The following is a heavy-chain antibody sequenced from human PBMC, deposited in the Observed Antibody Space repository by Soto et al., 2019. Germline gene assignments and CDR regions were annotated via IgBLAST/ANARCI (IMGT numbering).Heavy chain of an antibody. J-gene: IGHJ5*02. Sequence: PSETLSLTCTVSGGSISSYYWSWIRQPPGKGLEWIGYIYYSGSTNYNPSLKSRVTISVDTSKNQFSLKLSSVTAADTAVYYCARAYGDSGPLTCFDPWGQGTLVTVSS. CDR2: IYYSGST. CDR1: GGSISSYY. D-gene: IGHD4-17*01. CDR3: ARAYGDSGPLTCFDP. V-gene: IGHV4-59*01.